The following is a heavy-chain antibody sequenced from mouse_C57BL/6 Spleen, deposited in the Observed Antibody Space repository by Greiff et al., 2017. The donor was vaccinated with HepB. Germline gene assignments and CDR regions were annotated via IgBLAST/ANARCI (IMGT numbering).Heavy chain of an antibody. CDR3: ARGDYGSGDWYFDV. Sequence: QVQLQQSGAELVKPGASVKMSCKASGYTFTSYWITWVKQRPGQGLEWIGDIYPGSGSTNYNEKFKSKATLTVDTSSSTAYMQLSSLTSEDSAVYYCARGDYGSGDWYFDVWGTGTTVTVSS. J-gene: IGHJ1*03. CDR2: IYPGSGST. D-gene: IGHD1-1*01. CDR1: GYTFTSYW. V-gene: IGHV1-55*01.